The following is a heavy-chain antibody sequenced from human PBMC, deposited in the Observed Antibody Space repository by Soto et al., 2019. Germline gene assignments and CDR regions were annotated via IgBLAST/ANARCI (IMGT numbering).Heavy chain of an antibody. CDR2: INPNSGCT. CDR3: ARGGWGDQAKYFDY. Sequence: ASVKVSCKASGYTFTGYYMHWVRQAPGQGLEWMGWINPNSGCTNYAQKFQGWVTMNRDTSTSTAYMELSRLRSDDTAVYYCARGGWGDQAKYFDYWGQGTLVTVSS. CDR1: GYTFTGYY. D-gene: IGHD3-16*01. J-gene: IGHJ4*02. V-gene: IGHV1-2*04.